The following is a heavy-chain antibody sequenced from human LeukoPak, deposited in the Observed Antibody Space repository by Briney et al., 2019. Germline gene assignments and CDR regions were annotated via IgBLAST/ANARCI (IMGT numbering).Heavy chain of an antibody. V-gene: IGHV3-30*04. J-gene: IGHJ4*02. CDR2: ISDDGRHN. D-gene: IGHD2-8*01. CDR3: ARVYLERLTAGYFDH. CDR1: GFTFSTYA. Sequence: GGSLRLSCAASGFTFSTYAMNWVRQAPGKGLEWVAVISDDGRHNYYADSVKGRFTISRDNSKSTLYLQMNSLRDDDSAAYFCARVYLERLTAGYFDHWGQRTQVTVSS.